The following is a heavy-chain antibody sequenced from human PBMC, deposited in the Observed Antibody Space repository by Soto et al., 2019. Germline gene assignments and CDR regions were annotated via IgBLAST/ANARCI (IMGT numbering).Heavy chain of an antibody. CDR3: AKVLISGVVRTSAFDI. Sequence: EVQLLESGGGLVQPGGSLRLSCAASGFTFSTYAMSWVRQAPGKRLEWVSAISGSGGSTYYADSVKGRFTISRDNSKNTLYLQMNSLRVEDTAVYYCAKVLISGVVRTSAFDIWGQGTIVIVSS. V-gene: IGHV3-23*01. CDR2: ISGSGGST. D-gene: IGHD3-3*01. CDR1: GFTFSTYA. J-gene: IGHJ3*02.